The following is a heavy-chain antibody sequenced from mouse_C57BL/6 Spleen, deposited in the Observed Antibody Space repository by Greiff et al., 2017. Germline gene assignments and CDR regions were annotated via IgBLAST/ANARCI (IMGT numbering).Heavy chain of an antibody. CDR2: IYPGSGST. D-gene: IGHD2-5*01. CDR3: ARLGALYSNPYYFDY. J-gene: IGHJ2*01. CDR1: GYTFTSYW. Sequence: QVQLQQPGAELVKPGASVTMSCKASGYTFTSYWITWVKQRPGQGLEWLGDIYPGSGSTNYNAKFQSKATLTVDTSSSTAYMQLSILASEDSAVYYCARLGALYSNPYYFDYWGQGTTLTVSS. V-gene: IGHV1-55*01.